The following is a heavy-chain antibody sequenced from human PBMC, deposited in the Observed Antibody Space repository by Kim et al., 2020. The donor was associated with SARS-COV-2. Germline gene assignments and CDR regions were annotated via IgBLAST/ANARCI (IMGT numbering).Heavy chain of an antibody. J-gene: IGHJ4*02. Sequence: YADSVKGRFTIARDKSKHTLYLQMNSLGAEDTAVYYCEKVCYSSSSGVDYWGQGTLVTVSS. V-gene: IGHV3-30*02. CDR3: EKVCYSSSSGVDY. D-gene: IGHD6-6*01.